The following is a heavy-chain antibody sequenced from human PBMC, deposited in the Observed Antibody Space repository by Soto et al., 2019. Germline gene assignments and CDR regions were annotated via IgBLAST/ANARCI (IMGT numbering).Heavy chain of an antibody. J-gene: IGHJ6*02. D-gene: IGHD5-18*01. CDR3: ARRGLQDYGVDV. CDR1: GYSFTSYW. V-gene: IGHV5-51*01. CDR2: IYPGDSDT. Sequence: ESLKVFRKGSGYSFTSYWIDWVRQMPGKGLEWMGIIYPGDSDTRYSPSFQGQVTISADKSISTAYLKWSSLKASDTAMYYCARRGLQDYGVDVWGQGTTVTVSS.